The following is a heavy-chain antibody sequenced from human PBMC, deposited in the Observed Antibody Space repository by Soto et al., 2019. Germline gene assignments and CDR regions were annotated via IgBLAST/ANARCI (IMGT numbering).Heavy chain of an antibody. V-gene: IGHV1-69*06. CDR2: IIPILGTI. Sequence: QVQLVQSGAEVKTPGSSGRVSCKTAGRTFLISAIAWVRQAPGQGLEWMGGIIPILGTIHIAQNFQGRVNLTPDRYTSTACRDRSSLTSEETATDCLARWKEWEQPSNHDCFDCWGQGRQVIVSS. CDR1: GRTFLISA. J-gene: IGHJ4*02. CDR3: ARWKEWEQPSNHDCFDC. D-gene: IGHD1-26*01.